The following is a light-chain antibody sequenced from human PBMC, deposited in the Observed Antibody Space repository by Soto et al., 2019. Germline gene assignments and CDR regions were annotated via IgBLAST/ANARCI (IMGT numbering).Light chain of an antibody. V-gene: IGKV3-20*01. CDR3: QQYGSSPRT. Sequence: EIVLTQSPGTLSLSPGERATLSCRASQSVTSPFLAWYQQKPGQPPRLLIYSTSGRATGIPDRFSGSGSGTDFTLTITSLDPEDSAVHYCQQYGSSPRTFGQGTKVEV. CDR2: STS. J-gene: IGKJ1*01. CDR1: QSVTSPF.